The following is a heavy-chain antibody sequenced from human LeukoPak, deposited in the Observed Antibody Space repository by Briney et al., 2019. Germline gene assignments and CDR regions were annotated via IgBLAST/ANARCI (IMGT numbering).Heavy chain of an antibody. J-gene: IGHJ4*02. Sequence: GGSLRLSCAASGFTFDDYAMHWVRQAPGKGLEWVSGISWNSGSIGYADSVKGRFTISRDNAKNSLYLQMNSLRAEDTALYYCAKDKATYYYDSSGYSTFDYWGQGTLVTVSS. V-gene: IGHV3-9*01. CDR2: ISWNSGSI. CDR3: AKDKATYYYDSSGYSTFDY. CDR1: GFTFDDYA. D-gene: IGHD3-22*01.